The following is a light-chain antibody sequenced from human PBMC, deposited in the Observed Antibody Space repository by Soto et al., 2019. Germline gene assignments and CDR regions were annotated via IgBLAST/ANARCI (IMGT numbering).Light chain of an antibody. CDR3: HQVYTYPRT. V-gene: IGKV1-9*01. CDR1: QGVLSY. Sequence: IQLTQSPSSLSASVGDSVTITCRASQGVLSYLAWFQQRPGKAPKLLIFGASTLQNGVPARFSGGGFGTEFTLTITSLQPEDFATYYCHQVYTYPRTFGQGTKVDIK. CDR2: GAS. J-gene: IGKJ1*01.